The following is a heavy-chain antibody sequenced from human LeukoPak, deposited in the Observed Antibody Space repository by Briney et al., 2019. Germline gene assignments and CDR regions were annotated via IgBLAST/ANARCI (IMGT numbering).Heavy chain of an antibody. Sequence: ASVKVSCKASGYTFTGYYMHWVRQAPGQGLEWMGRINPNSGGTNYAQKFQGRVTITRDTSISTAYMELSRLRSDDTAVYYCARHGIAAAGTDYWGQGTLVTVSS. D-gene: IGHD6-13*01. J-gene: IGHJ4*02. CDR3: ARHGIAAAGTDY. CDR1: GYTFTGYY. CDR2: INPNSGGT. V-gene: IGHV1-2*06.